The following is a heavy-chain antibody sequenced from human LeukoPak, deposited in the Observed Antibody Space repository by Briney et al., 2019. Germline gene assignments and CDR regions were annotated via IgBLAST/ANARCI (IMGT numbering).Heavy chain of an antibody. D-gene: IGHD3-16*02. CDR1: GGSISSGSYY. V-gene: IGHV4-61*02. CDR2: IYASGST. J-gene: IGHJ4*02. CDR3: ARESLMITFGGVIVMGYYFDY. Sequence: SETLSLTCTVSGGSISSGSYYWSWIRQPAGKGLEWIGRIYASGSTNYNPSLKSRVTISVDTSKNQFSLKLSSVTAADTAVYYCARESLMITFGGVIVMGYYFDYWGQGTLVTVSS.